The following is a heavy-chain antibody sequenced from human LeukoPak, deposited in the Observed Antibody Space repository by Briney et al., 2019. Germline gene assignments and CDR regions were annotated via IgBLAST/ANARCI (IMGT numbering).Heavy chain of an antibody. CDR1: GFTFSSYW. D-gene: IGHD2/OR15-2a*01. V-gene: IGHV3-7*01. CDR2: IKQDGSEK. J-gene: IGHJ3*02. Sequence: GGSLRLSCAASGFTFSSYWMSWVRQAPGKGLEWVANIKQDGSEKYYVDSVKGRFTISRDNAKNSLYLQMNSLRAEDTAVYYCARDPLRGIIVGDAFDIWGQGTMVTVSS. CDR3: ARDPLRGIIVGDAFDI.